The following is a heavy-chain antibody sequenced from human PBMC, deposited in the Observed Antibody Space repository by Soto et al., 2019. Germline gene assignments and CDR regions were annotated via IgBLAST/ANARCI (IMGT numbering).Heavy chain of an antibody. Sequence: SETLSLTCTVSGGSISNTLHYWDWIRQPPGKGLEWIGSISYSGSTYYKSSLKSRVTVSVDTSKNQFSLNLSSLNAAEPAAYYSAGHGGGSSAVSAFDVWGQGTMVTVSS. CDR1: GGSISNTLHY. J-gene: IGHJ3*01. D-gene: IGHD6-6*01. V-gene: IGHV4-39*01. CDR3: AGHGGGSSAVSAFDV. CDR2: ISYSGST.